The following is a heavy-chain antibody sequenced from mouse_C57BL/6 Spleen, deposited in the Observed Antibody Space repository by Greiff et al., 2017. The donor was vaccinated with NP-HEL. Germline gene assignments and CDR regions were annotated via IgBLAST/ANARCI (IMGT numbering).Heavy chain of an antibody. CDR1: GYTFTSYG. CDR2: IYPRSGNT. Sequence: QVQLKQSGAELARPGASVKLSCKASGYTFTSYGISWVKQRTGQGLEWIGEIYPRSGNTYYNEKFKGKATLTADKSSSTAYMELRSLTSEDSAVYFCARTAQACAYWGQGTLVTVSA. V-gene: IGHV1-81*01. D-gene: IGHD3-2*02. J-gene: IGHJ3*01. CDR3: ARTAQACAY.